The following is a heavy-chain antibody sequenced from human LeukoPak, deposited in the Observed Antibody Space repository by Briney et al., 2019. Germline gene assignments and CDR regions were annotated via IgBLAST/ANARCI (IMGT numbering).Heavy chain of an antibody. CDR3: AKDSGSYFFDAFDI. J-gene: IGHJ3*02. CDR1: GFTFSSYS. Sequence: GGSLRLSCAASGFTFSSYSMNWVRQAPGRGLEWVSSISSSSSYIYYADSVKGRFTISRDKRKTSLYLQMNSLRTEDTALYYCAKDSGSYFFDAFDIWGQGTMVTVSS. CDR2: ISSSSSYI. D-gene: IGHD1-26*01. V-gene: IGHV3-21*04.